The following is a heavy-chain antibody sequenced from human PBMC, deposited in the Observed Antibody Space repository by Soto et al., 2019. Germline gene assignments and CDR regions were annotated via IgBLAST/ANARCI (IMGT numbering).Heavy chain of an antibody. V-gene: IGHV3-21*01. D-gene: IGHD4-4*01. CDR2: ISSSSSYI. Sequence: GGSLRLSCAASGFTCSSYSMNWVRQAPGKGLEWVSSISSSSSYIYYADSVKGRFTISRDNAKNSLYLQMNSLRAEDTAVYYCAREIGTVTTANYYYYYGMDVWGQGTTVTVSS. CDR1: GFTCSSYS. CDR3: AREIGTVTTANYYYYYGMDV. J-gene: IGHJ6*02.